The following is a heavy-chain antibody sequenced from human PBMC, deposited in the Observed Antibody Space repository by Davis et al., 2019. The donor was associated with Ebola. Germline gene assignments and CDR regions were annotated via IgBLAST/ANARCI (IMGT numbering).Heavy chain of an antibody. CDR3: AKYAVAATLFSNWFDP. CDR1: AFIASSYY. V-gene: IGHV3-23*01. J-gene: IGHJ5*02. D-gene: IGHD2-15*01. CDR2: ISGSGSST. Sequence: GSSLNTSCAASAFIASSYYMSWVRQAPGKGLEWVSAISGSGSSTYYADSVKGLFTLSRDTSKNTLYLQMNSMRAEDTAVYYCAKYAVAATLFSNWFDPWGQGTLVTVSS.